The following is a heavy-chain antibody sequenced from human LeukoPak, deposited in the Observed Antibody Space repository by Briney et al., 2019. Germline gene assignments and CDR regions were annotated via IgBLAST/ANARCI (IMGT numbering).Heavy chain of an antibody. CDR3: ARTPGTTYYYYGMDV. D-gene: IGHD1-1*01. V-gene: IGHV1-69*13. Sequence: GASVKVSCKASGGTFSSYAISWVRQAPGQGLEWMGGIIPIFGTANYAQKFQGRVTITADESTSTAYMELSSLRSEDTAVYYCARTPGTTYYYYGMDVWGQGTTVTVSS. J-gene: IGHJ6*02. CDR2: IIPIFGTA. CDR1: GGTFSSYA.